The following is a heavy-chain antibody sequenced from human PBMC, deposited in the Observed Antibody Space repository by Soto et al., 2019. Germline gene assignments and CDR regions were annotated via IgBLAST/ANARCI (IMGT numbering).Heavy chain of an antibody. CDR2: IYPGDSEV. CDR1: GDSVSSNW. J-gene: IGHJ4*02. V-gene: IGHV5-51*01. D-gene: IGHD3-22*01. CDR3: ARHLYESSGYRYFDL. Sequence: GDSLKISCQRCGDSVSSNWMGWVRQRPGKGLEWMGIIYPGDSEVKYSPSFRGQVTISVDTSISTAYLQWSSLKATDTAMYYCARHLYESSGYRYFDLWGQGTLVTVSS.